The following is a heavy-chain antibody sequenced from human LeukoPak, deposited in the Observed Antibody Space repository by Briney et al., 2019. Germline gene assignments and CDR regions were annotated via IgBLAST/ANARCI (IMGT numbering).Heavy chain of an antibody. D-gene: IGHD4-11*01. Sequence: ASVKVSCKASGYTFTSYGISWVRQAPGQGLEWMGWISAYNGNTNYAQNLQGRVTMTTHTSTTTAYTELSSLTSDDTALYYCTRLPPYGNDEGYYYHYGMDVWGQGTTVTVSS. CDR2: ISAYNGNT. V-gene: IGHV1-18*01. CDR1: GYTFTSYG. J-gene: IGHJ6*02. CDR3: TRLPPYGNDEGYYYHYGMDV.